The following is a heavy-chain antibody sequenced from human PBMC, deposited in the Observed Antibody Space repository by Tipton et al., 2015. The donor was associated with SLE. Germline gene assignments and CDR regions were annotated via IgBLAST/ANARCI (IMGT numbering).Heavy chain of an antibody. Sequence: TLSLTCTVSGGSISSSSYYWGWIRQPPGKGLEWIGSIYYSGSTYYNPSLKSRVTISVDTSKKQFSLKLSSVTAADTAVYYCARGSEVTGSGDYWGQGTLVIVSS. CDR2: IYYSGST. D-gene: IGHD1-26*01. CDR1: GGSISSSSYY. CDR3: ARGSEVTGSGDY. J-gene: IGHJ4*02. V-gene: IGHV4-39*07.